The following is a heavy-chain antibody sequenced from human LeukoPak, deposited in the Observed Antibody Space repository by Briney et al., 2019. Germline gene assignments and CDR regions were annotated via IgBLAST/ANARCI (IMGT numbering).Heavy chain of an antibody. CDR2: INAGNGNI. J-gene: IGHJ4*02. Sequence: ASVKVSCKASGYTFTNYAIHWVRQAPGQRLEWMGWINAGNGNIKYSQKFQGRVTITRDASASTAYIELKSLRSEDTAVYYCARTTSGTLNFDNWGQGTLVTVSS. CDR3: ARTTSGTLNFDN. V-gene: IGHV1-3*01. D-gene: IGHD1-26*01. CDR1: GYTFTNYA.